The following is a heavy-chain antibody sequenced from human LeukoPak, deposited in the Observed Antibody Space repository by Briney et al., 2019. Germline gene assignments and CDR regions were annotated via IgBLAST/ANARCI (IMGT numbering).Heavy chain of an antibody. CDR2: IKQDGSEK. CDR3: ARAVSGISAW. Sequence: PGGSLRLSCAASGFTFSSYCMSWVRQAPGKGLEWVANIKQDGSEKYYADSVKGRFTISRDNSKNSLYLQINSLRAEDTAVYYYARAVSGISAWWGQGTLVTVS. J-gene: IGHJ4*02. CDR1: GFTFSSYC. V-gene: IGHV3-7*01. D-gene: IGHD6-13*01.